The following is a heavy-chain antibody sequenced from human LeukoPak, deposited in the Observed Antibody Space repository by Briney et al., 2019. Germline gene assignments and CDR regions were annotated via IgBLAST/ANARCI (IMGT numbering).Heavy chain of an antibody. V-gene: IGHV4-34*01. J-gene: IGHJ6*02. CDR3: ARLKVHYYYYGMDV. CDR1: GGSFSGYY. Sequence: SETLSLTCAVYGGSFSGYYWSWIRQPPGKGLEWIGEINHSGSTNYNPSLKSRVTISVDTSKNQFSLKLSSVTAADTAVYYCARLKVHYYYYGMDVWGQGTTVTASS. CDR2: INHSGST.